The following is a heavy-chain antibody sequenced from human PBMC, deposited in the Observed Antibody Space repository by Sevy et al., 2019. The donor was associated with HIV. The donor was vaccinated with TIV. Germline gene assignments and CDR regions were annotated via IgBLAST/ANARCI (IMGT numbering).Heavy chain of an antibody. CDR2: ISHDERYK. Sequence: GGSLRLSCAASGFTFTNYDMHWVRQAPGRGLDWVAVISHDERYKNYAESVKVRFTISRDNFKNTLFLQMDSLRPEDTAVYFCARLVSCGGDCYYLDSWGQGVLVTVSS. CDR3: ARLVSCGGDCYYLDS. D-gene: IGHD2-21*02. V-gene: IGHV3-30*04. J-gene: IGHJ4*02. CDR1: GFTFTNYD.